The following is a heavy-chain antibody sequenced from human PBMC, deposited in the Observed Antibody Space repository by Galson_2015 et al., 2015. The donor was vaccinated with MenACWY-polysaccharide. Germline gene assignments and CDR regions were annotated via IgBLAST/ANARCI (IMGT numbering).Heavy chain of an antibody. CDR2: FPSSGSRP. D-gene: IGHD6-19*01. J-gene: IGHJ2*01. V-gene: IGHV3-23*01. Sequence: SLRLSCAASGFTFSDYGMGWFRQAPGKGLEWVAGFPSSGSRPYYADSVRGRFSVSRDNSDNTLYLQMNSLRAEDTAMYYRAKDRSSGTSWYYFDLWGRGTLVTVSS. CDR3: AKDRSSGTSWYYFDL. CDR1: GFTFSDYG.